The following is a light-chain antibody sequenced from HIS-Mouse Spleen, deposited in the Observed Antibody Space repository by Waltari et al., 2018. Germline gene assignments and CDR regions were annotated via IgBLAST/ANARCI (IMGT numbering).Light chain of an antibody. CDR1: SSDVGGYNY. J-gene: IGLJ2*01. Sequence: QSALTQPRSVSGSPGQSVTISCTGTSSDVGGYNYVSWYQQHPGKAPKLMIYDVSQRPSGVPYRFSGTKSGNTASLTISGLQAEDEADYYCCSYAGSYTLVFGGGTKLTVL. CDR2: DVS. V-gene: IGLV2-11*01. CDR3: CSYAGSYTLV.